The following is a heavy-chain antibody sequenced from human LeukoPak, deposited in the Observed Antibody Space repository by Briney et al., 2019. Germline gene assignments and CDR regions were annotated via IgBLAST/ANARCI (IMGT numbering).Heavy chain of an antibody. D-gene: IGHD5-12*01. CDR3: AGDRRGPILY. J-gene: IGHJ4*02. CDR1: GGSISSYY. Sequence: SETLSLTCTVSGGSISSYYWSWIRQPPGKGLEWIGYIYYSGSTNYNPSLKSRVTISVDTSKNQFSLKLSSVTAADTAVYYCAGDRRGPILYWGQGTLVTVSS. CDR2: IYYSGST. V-gene: IGHV4-59*01.